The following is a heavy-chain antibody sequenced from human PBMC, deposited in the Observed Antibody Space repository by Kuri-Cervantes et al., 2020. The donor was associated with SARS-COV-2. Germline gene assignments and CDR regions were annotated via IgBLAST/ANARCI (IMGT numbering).Heavy chain of an antibody. Sequence: SETLSLTCVVYGGSFSTYYWSWVRQPPGKGLEWIGEINHSGSTNYNPSLKSRVTISVDTSKNQFSLKLSSVTAADTAVYYCARDRLTMVRGVITTDYYYYGMDVWGQGTTVTVSS. J-gene: IGHJ6*02. CDR1: GGSFSTYY. D-gene: IGHD3-10*01. CDR2: INHSGST. V-gene: IGHV4-34*01. CDR3: ARDRLTMVRGVITTDYYYYGMDV.